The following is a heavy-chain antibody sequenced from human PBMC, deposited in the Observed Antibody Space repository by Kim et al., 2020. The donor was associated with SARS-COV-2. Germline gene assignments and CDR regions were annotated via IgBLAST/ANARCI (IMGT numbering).Heavy chain of an antibody. J-gene: IGHJ6*02. CDR3: TTEIMPYYGMDV. CDR2: IKSKTDGDTT. D-gene: IGHD2-2*01. V-gene: IGHV3-15*01. Sequence: GGSLRLTCAGSGFTFSNAWMNWDRQAPAKGLEWVGRIKSKTDGDTTDYAAPVKGRFTISRDDSKNTLYLQMNSLKTEDTAVYYCTTEIMPYYGMDVWGQG. CDR1: GFTFSNAW.